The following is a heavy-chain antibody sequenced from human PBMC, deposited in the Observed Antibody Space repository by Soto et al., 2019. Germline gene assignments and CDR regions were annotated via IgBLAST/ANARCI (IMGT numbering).Heavy chain of an antibody. J-gene: IGHJ6*02. CDR1: GFTLSSYG. Sequence: AGSLRLSCAASGFTLSSYGMHWVRQAPGKGLEWVAVISYDGSNKYYADSVKGRFTISRDNSKNTLYLQMNSLRAEDTAVYYCAKGDYYDSSGYYYTRGYYGMDVWGQGTTVTVSS. D-gene: IGHD3-22*01. V-gene: IGHV3-30*18. CDR3: AKGDYYDSSGYYYTRGYYGMDV. CDR2: ISYDGSNK.